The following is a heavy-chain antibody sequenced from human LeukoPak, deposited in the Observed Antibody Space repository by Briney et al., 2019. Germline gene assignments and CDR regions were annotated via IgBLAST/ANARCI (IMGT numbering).Heavy chain of an antibody. D-gene: IGHD1-26*01. V-gene: IGHV4-59*01. J-gene: IGHJ4*02. Sequence: SETLPLTCTVSGGSISNYYWSWIRQPPGKGLEWIGYIYDSGSTDYNPSLKSRVTITVDTSKNQFFLKLNSVTAADTAVYYCARDRELGYWGQGTLVTVSS. CDR3: ARDRELGY. CDR1: GGSISNYY. CDR2: IYDSGST.